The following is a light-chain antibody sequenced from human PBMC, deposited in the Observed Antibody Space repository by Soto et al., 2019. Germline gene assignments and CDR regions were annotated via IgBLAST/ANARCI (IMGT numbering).Light chain of an antibody. Sequence: EVVLTQSPATLSLSPGERATLSCRASQSVGSYLAWYQQKPGQAPRLLIYDASNRATGIPARFSGSGSGTDFTLTISSLEPEDFAVYYCQQRSIWPPFTFGPGTRVDI. CDR3: QQRSIWPPFT. J-gene: IGKJ3*01. CDR1: QSVGSY. CDR2: DAS. V-gene: IGKV3-11*01.